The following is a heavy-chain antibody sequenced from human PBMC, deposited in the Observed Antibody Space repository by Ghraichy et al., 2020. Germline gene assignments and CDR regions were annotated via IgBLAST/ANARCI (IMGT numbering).Heavy chain of an antibody. D-gene: IGHD6-13*01. CDR1: GFTFASQW. CDR3: VRGSWYPYHGMDV. J-gene: IGHJ6*02. CDR2: VKDDESEK. V-gene: IGHV3-7*04. Sequence: GESLNISCATSGFTFASQWMSWVRQVPGKGLEWVAIVKDDESEKYYLGDVKGRFTISRDNAKNSLYLQMSSLRAEDTAVYYCVRGSWYPYHGMDVWGRGTTVTVSS.